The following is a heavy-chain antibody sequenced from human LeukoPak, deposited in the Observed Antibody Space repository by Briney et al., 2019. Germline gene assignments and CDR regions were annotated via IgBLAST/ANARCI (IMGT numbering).Heavy chain of an antibody. Sequence: SETLSLTCTVSGGSISSGGYYWSWIRQHPGKGLEWIGYIYYSGSTYYNPSLKSRVTISVDTPKNQFSLKLSSVTAADTAVYYCARGHPGSIVPAAHLTAAVFDYWGQGTLVTVSS. CDR1: GGSISSGGYY. V-gene: IGHV4-31*03. CDR3: ARGHPGSIVPAAHLTAAVFDY. J-gene: IGHJ4*02. D-gene: IGHD2-2*01. CDR2: IYYSGST.